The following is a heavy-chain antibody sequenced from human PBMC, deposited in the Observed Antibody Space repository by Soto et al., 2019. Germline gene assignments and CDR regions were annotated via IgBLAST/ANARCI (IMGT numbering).Heavy chain of an antibody. V-gene: IGHV3-21*01. J-gene: IGHJ3*02. CDR3: ARDKYGAFDI. CDR2: INSSSSYI. CDR1: GFTFSSYS. Sequence: EVQLVESGGGLVKPGGSLRLSCAASGFTFSSYSMNWVRQAPGKGLEWVSSINSSSSYIYYADSVKGRFTISRDNAKNSLDLQMNSLRAEDTAVYYCARDKYGAFDIWGQGTMVTVSS. D-gene: IGHD4-17*01.